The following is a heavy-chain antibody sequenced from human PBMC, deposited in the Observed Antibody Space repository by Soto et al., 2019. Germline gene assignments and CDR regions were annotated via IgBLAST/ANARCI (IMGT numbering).Heavy chain of an antibody. CDR1: GGTFSSYA. J-gene: IGHJ4*02. CDR2: IIPIFGTA. CDR3: AIVLLFLEWLLSPFDY. D-gene: IGHD3-3*01. Sequence: ASVKVSCKASGGTFSSYAIRWVRQAPGQGLEWIGGIIPIFGTANYAQKFQGRVTITADKSTSTAYMELSSLRSEDTAVYYCAIVLLFLEWLLSPFDYWGQGTLVTVS. V-gene: IGHV1-69*06.